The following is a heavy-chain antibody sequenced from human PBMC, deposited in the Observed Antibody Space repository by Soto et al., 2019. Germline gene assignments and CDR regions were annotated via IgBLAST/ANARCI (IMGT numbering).Heavy chain of an antibody. Sequence: QIQLAQPGGEVKRPGASVKVSCKTSGYTFSSYTVAWVRQAPGQGLEWLGWISPDDGNTEYEQKFQGRVSMTADTVTNNAYMELRSLKNGDPAVYYCARVEAPFGESLHWGQGTPVTVSA. CDR1: GYTFSSYT. CDR3: ARVEAPFGESLH. J-gene: IGHJ4*02. V-gene: IGHV1-18*01. CDR2: ISPDDGNT. D-gene: IGHD3-10*01.